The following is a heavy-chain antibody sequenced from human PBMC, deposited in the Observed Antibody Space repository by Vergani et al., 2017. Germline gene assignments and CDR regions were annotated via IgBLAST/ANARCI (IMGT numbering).Heavy chain of an antibody. J-gene: IGHJ4*02. Sequence: QVQLQESGPGLVKPSQTLSLTCTVSGGSISSGSYYWSWIRQPAGKGPEWIGRIYTSGSTNYNPSLKSRVTISVDTSKNQFSLKLSSVTAADTAVYYCAREGGLGARKLGYCSGGSCGTFGYWGQGTLVTVSS. CDR3: AREGGLGARKLGYCSGGSCGTFGY. CDR1: GGSISSGSYY. CDR2: IYTSGST. V-gene: IGHV4-61*02. D-gene: IGHD2-15*01.